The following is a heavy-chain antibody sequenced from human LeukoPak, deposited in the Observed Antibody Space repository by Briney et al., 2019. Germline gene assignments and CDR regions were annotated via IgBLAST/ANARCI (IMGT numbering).Heavy chain of an antibody. CDR1: GFTVSHYA. V-gene: IGHV3-30*04. D-gene: IGHD3-22*01. J-gene: IGHJ4*02. Sequence: PGGSLRLSCAASGFTVSHYAIHWVRQAPGKGLEWVSLISSNAANKYYAESVKGRFTIDRDNSKNTVYLQMNSLRPDDTALYSCARQESRGYLYEGLDYWGQGTLVTVSS. CDR2: ISSNAANK. CDR3: ARQESRGYLYEGLDY.